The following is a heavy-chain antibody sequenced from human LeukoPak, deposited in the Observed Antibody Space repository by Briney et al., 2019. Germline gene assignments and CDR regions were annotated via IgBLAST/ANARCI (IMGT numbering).Heavy chain of an antibody. V-gene: IGHV3-23*01. Sequence: GGSLRLSCAASGFTFSSYAMSWVRQAPGKGLEWVSAISGSGGSTYYADSVKGRFTISRDNSKNTLYLQMKSLRAEDTAVYYCAKEDYSGGSPSLSTAFDYWGQGTLVTVSS. CDR1: GFTFSSYA. CDR3: AKEDYSGGSPSLSTAFDY. D-gene: IGHD2-15*01. CDR2: ISGSGGST. J-gene: IGHJ4*02.